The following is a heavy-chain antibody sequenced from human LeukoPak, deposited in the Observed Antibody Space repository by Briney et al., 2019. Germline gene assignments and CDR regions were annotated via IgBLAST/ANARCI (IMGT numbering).Heavy chain of an antibody. V-gene: IGHV4-59*01. CDR2: IYYTGKP. CDR1: SGSISGYY. J-gene: IGHJ4*02. Sequence: SETLSLTCTVSSGSISGYYWGWIRQPPGGTLEYIGHIYYTGKPDYNPSLKSRVTMSVDTAKNQFSLMLISVPAADTAVYYCARWDCSSGTCFHLDYWGQGTLVTVSS. D-gene: IGHD6-19*01. CDR3: ARWDCSSGTCFHLDY.